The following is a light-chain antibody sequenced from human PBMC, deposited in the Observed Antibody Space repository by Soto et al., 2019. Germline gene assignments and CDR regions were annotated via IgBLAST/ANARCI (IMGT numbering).Light chain of an antibody. CDR3: SSFTTSDTWV. Sequence: QSVLTQPPSVSGSPGQSVTISCTGTGSDFGRYNRVSWYQHTPGTAPKLLIYEVTNRPSGVPDRFSGSRSGNTASLTISGLQAEYDADYYCSSFTTSDTWVLGGGTKVTVL. V-gene: IGLV2-18*02. CDR2: EVT. J-gene: IGLJ3*02. CDR1: GSDFGRYNR.